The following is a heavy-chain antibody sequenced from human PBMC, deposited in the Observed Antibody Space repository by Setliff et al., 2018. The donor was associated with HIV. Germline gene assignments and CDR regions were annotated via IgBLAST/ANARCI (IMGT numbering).Heavy chain of an antibody. CDR1: GFNFDVYG. Sequence: SLKISCAASGFNFDVYGMSWVRQAPGKGLEWVSGINYNADSTGYADSVKGRFTISRDNARNSLYLQMDSLRAEDTALYYCVRISGSNGHYYYGLDVWGQGTTVTVSS. CDR2: INYNADST. D-gene: IGHD1-26*01. CDR3: VRISGSNGHYYYGLDV. V-gene: IGHV3-20*04. J-gene: IGHJ6*02.